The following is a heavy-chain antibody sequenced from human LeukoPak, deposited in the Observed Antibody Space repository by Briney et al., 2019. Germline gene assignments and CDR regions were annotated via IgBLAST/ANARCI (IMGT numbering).Heavy chain of an antibody. CDR1: GXSISSYY. J-gene: IGHJ2*01. V-gene: IGHV4-59*01. CDR2: FYSSAST. Sequence: KPSETLSLTCTVSGXSISSYYWSWIRQPPGRGLASIGYFYSSASTKYNPSLKSRVTISVDTSKNQFSLKLSSVTAADTAVYYCARARVRSYSYDSSGFYTSDWHFDLWGRGTLVTVSS. CDR3: ARARVRSYSYDSSGFYTSDWHFDL. D-gene: IGHD3-22*01.